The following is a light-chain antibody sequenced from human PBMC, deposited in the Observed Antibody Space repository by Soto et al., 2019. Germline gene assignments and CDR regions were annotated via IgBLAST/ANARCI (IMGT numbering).Light chain of an antibody. J-gene: IGKJ1*01. V-gene: IGKV3-20*01. CDR2: GAS. Sequence: EIVLTQSPGTLSLSPGERATLSCRASQSVSSSYLAWYQQKPGQAPRLLIYGASSRATGIPDRFSGSGFWTDFTLTISRLEPEDFAVYYCQQYGSSPRTFGQGTKV. CDR1: QSVSSSY. CDR3: QQYGSSPRT.